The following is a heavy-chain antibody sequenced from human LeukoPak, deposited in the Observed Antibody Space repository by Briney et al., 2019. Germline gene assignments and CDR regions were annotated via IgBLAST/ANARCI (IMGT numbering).Heavy chain of an antibody. D-gene: IGHD1-1*01. CDR2: IYYSGST. CDR1: GGFISSYY. V-gene: IGHV4-59*01. Sequence: SETLSLTCTVSGGFISSYYWSWIRQAPGKGLEWIAYIYYSGSTNYNPSLKSRVTISVDTSKNQLSLKLSSVTAADTAVYYCARVLTTGTTNYYYYMDVWGKGTTVTVSS. J-gene: IGHJ6*03. CDR3: ARVLTTGTTNYYYYMDV.